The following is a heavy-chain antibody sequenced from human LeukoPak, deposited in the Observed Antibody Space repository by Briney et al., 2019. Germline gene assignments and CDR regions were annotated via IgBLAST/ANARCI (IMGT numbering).Heavy chain of an antibody. CDR3: AREEGNWFDP. J-gene: IGHJ5*02. CDR2: IIPIFGTA. V-gene: IGHV1-69*05. Sequence: ASVKVSCKASGGTFSSYAISWVRQAPGQGLEWMGGIIPIFGTANYAQRFQGRVTITTDESTSTAYMELSSLRSDDTAVYYCAREEGNWFDPWGQGTLVTVSS. CDR1: GGTFSSYA.